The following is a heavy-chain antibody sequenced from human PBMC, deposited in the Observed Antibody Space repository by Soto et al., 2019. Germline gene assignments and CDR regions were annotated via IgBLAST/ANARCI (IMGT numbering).Heavy chain of an antibody. V-gene: IGHV5-51*01. CDR1: GYSFTTYW. CDR2: IHPGDSDT. J-gene: IGHJ3*02. Sequence: GESLKISCNGSGYSFTTYWIGWVRQMPGKGLEWMGIIHPGDSDTRYSPSFQGQVTISADKSINTAYLQWSSLKASDTGMYYCARAFDHYDSSGHYLRAFDMWGQGTMVTVS. D-gene: IGHD3-22*01. CDR3: ARAFDHYDSSGHYLRAFDM.